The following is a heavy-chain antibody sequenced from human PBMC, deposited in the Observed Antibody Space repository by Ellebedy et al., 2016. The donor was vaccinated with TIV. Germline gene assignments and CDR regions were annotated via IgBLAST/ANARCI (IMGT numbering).Heavy chain of an antibody. Sequence: SVKVSXXASGGTFSSYAISWVRQAPGQGLEWMGGIIPIFGTANYAQKFQGRVTITADKSTSTAYMELSSLRSEDTAVYYCAREGGGYCSSTSCNWFDPWGQGTLVTVSS. CDR1: GGTFSSYA. J-gene: IGHJ5*02. V-gene: IGHV1-69*06. D-gene: IGHD2-2*01. CDR2: IIPIFGTA. CDR3: AREGGGYCSSTSCNWFDP.